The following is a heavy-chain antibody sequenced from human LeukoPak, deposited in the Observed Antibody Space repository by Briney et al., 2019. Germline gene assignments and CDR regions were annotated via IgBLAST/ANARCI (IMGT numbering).Heavy chain of an antibody. J-gene: IGHJ4*02. V-gene: IGHV3-23*01. CDR1: GFTVSSNY. CDR2: ISGSGSST. CDR3: VKGRSGTLYYFDY. D-gene: IGHD3-10*01. Sequence: PGGSLRLSCAASGFTVSSNYMSWVRQAPGKGLEWVSTISGSGSSTYYADSVKGRFTISRDNSKNTLYLQMNSLRAEDTAVYYCVKGRSGTLYYFDYWGQGTLVAVSS.